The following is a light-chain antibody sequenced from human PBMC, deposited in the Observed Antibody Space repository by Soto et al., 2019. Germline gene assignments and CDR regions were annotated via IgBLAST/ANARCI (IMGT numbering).Light chain of an antibody. CDR3: QQYDGSPS. Sequence: EIVLTQSPGTLSLSPGERATLSCRASQSVSSSYLAWYQQRPGQAPRLLIYGASSRAAGIPDRFSGSGSGTDFALTIARLEPEDFAVYYCQQYDGSPSFGPGTKVDIK. J-gene: IGKJ3*01. CDR1: QSVSSSY. V-gene: IGKV3-20*01. CDR2: GAS.